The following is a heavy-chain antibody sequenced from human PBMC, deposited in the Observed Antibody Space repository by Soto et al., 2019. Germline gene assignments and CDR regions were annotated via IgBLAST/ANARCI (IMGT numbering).Heavy chain of an antibody. V-gene: IGHV1-69*06. CDR2: IIPIFGTA. CDR3: GYVGGYSTGDYSFDL. D-gene: IGHD5-18*01. Sequence: VKVSCKASGGPFISYAISWVRQAPGQGLEWMGGIIPIFGTANYAQKFQCRVTITADKSTSTAYMELRNLESDDTALYYCGYVGGYSTGDYSFDLWGQGTPVTVSS. CDR1: GGPFISYA. J-gene: IGHJ4*02.